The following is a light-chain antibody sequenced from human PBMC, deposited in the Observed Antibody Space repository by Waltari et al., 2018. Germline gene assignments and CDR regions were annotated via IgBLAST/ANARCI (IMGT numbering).Light chain of an antibody. Sequence: EIVLTPSPGTLSLAPGERATLSCRASQGVGGTLAWYQQKPGQAPRLLMYGASIRAPGTPDRFSGTGSGTDFSLTISRLEPEDFAVYYCQHYVRLPATFGQGTKVEIK. CDR2: GAS. V-gene: IGKV3-20*01. CDR3: QHYVRLPAT. CDR1: QGVGGT. J-gene: IGKJ1*01.